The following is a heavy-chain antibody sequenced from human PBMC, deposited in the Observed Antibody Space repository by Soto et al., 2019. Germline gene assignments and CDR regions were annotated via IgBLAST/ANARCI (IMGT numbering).Heavy chain of an antibody. CDR1: GFPFSSYA. Sequence: QVQLVESGGGVVQPGRSLRLSCAASGFPFSSYAMHCVRQAPGKGLEWVAVISYAGSNKYYADYVKGRFTISRDNSKNTLYLHMHSLRAEDPAVYDCERDSGDYVIGYWGRGTLVTVSS. CDR3: ERDSGDYVIGY. V-gene: IGHV3-30-3*01. CDR2: ISYAGSNK. D-gene: IGHD4-17*01. J-gene: IGHJ4*02.